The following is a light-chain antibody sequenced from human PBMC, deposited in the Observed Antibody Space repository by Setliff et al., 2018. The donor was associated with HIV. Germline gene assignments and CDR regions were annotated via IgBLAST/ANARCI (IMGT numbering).Light chain of an antibody. CDR1: VSNIGRNS. J-gene: IGLJ2*01. Sequence: QSVLTQPPSMSGTPGQKVTISCSGGVSNIGRNSVFWYQQLPGTAPKLLMYNDGQRPSGVPDRFSGSKSDTSASLAITDLRSGDEADYYCATSDDSLGAVVFGGGTK. CDR2: NDG. CDR3: ATSDDSLGAVV. V-gene: IGLV1-47*02.